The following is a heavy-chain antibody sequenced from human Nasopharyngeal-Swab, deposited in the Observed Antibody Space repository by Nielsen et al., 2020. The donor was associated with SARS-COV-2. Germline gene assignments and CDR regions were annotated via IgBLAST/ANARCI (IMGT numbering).Heavy chain of an antibody. CDR2: INPNSGGT. J-gene: IGHJ6*02. D-gene: IGHD4-17*01. Sequence: ASVKVSCKASGYTFTGYYMHWVRQAPGQGLEWMGRINPNSGGTNYAQKFQGRVTMTRDTSISTAYMELSRLRSEDTAVYYCARGREAVTTYSYYYGMDVWGQGTTFTVSS. CDR1: GYTFTGYY. V-gene: IGHV1-2*06. CDR3: ARGREAVTTYSYYYGMDV.